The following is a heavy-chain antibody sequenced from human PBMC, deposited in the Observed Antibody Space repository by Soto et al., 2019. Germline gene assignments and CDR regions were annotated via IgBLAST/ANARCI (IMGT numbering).Heavy chain of an antibody. CDR1: GGSFSGYY. D-gene: IGHD2-2*01. V-gene: IGHV4-34*03. CDR3: AIKKGYCSRSVCFPPNRLDF. J-gene: IGHJ4*02. CDR2: INHSGST. Sequence: SETLSLTCAVYGGSFSGYYWNWIRQPPGKGLEWIGEINHSGSTYYNPSLKSRVSISVDTSKNQFSLSLSSVTAADTAVYYCAIKKGYCSRSVCFPPNRLDFWGPGVLVTVSS.